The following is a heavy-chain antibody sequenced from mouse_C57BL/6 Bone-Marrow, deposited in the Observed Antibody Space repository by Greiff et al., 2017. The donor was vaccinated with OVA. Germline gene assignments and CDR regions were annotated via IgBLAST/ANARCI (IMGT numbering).Heavy chain of an antibody. CDR2: IDPSDSYT. V-gene: IGHV1-69*01. D-gene: IGHD1-1*01. Sequence: QVQLQQPGAELVMPGASVKLSCKASGYTFTSYWMHWVKQRPGQGLEWIGEIDPSDSYTNYNQKFKGKSTLTVDKSSSTAYMQLGSLTSEDSAVYYCARVDYCGSSYGFAYWGQGTLVTVSA. CDR3: ARVDYCGSSYGFAY. CDR1: GYTFTSYW. J-gene: IGHJ3*01.